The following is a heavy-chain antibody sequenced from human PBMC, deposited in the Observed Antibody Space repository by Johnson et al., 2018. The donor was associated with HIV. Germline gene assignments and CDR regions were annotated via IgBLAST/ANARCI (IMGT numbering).Heavy chain of an antibody. V-gene: IGHV3-30-3*01. Sequence: QVQLVESGGGVVQPGRSLRLSCAASGFTFSSYAMHWVRQAPGKGLEWVAVISYDGSNKYYADSVKGRSTISRDNSKNTLYLQMNSLRAEETAVYYCAKDNYYYDSSGYYPDAFDIWGQGTMVTVSS. CDR2: ISYDGSNK. J-gene: IGHJ3*02. D-gene: IGHD3-22*01. CDR3: AKDNYYYDSSGYYPDAFDI. CDR1: GFTFSSYA.